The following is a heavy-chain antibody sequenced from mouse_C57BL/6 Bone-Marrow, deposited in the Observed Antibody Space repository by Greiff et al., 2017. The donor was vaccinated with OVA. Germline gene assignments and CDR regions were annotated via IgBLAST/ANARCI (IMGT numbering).Heavy chain of an antibody. J-gene: IGHJ2*01. Sequence: EVKVVESGGDLVKPGGSLKLSCAASGFTFSSYGMSWVRQTPDKRLEWVATISSGGSYTYYPDSVKGRFTISRDNAKNTLYLQMSRLKSEDTAMYYCARHGGSPFDYWGQGTTLTVSS. V-gene: IGHV5-6*01. CDR1: GFTFSSYG. CDR2: ISSGGSYT. CDR3: ARHGGSPFDY.